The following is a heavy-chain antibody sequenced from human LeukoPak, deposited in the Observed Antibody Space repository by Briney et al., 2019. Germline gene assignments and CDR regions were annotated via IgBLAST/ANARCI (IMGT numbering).Heavy chain of an antibody. CDR3: ARDEFGEFQGVLDY. Sequence: ASVKVSCKASGYTFTSYGISWVRQAPGQGLEWMGWISAYNGNTNYAQKLQGRVTMTTDTSTSTAYMELRSLRSDDTAVYYCARDEFGEFQGVLDYWGQGTLVTVSS. CDR2: ISAYNGNT. CDR1: GYTFTSYG. V-gene: IGHV1-18*01. D-gene: IGHD3-10*01. J-gene: IGHJ4*02.